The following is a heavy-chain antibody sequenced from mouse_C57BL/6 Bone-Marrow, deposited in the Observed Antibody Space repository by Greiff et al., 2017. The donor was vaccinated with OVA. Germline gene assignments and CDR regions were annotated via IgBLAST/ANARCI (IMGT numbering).Heavy chain of an antibody. CDR3: ARHSGWLLTGWYFDV. Sequence: VQLKESGGGLVQPGGSLKLSCAASGFTFSDYYMYWVRQTPEKRLEWVAYISNGGGSTYYPDTVKGRFTISRDNAKNTLYLQMSRLKSEDTAMYYCARHSGWLLTGWYFDVWGTGTTVTVSS. D-gene: IGHD2-3*01. J-gene: IGHJ1*03. CDR2: ISNGGGST. V-gene: IGHV5-12*01. CDR1: GFTFSDYY.